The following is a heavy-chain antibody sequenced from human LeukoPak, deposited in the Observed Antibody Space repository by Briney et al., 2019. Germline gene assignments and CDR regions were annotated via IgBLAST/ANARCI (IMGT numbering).Heavy chain of an antibody. V-gene: IGHV3-11*04. CDR2: ITDSGSTI. CDR1: GFTFSNYY. D-gene: IGHD2-21*02. Sequence: GGSLRLSCAASGFTFSNYYMSWIRQAPGKGLEWLSYITDSGSTISHPDSVKGRFTVSRDNAKNSLYLQMNSLRVEDTAVYFCARIYCGGDCPHYYFDHWGQGTLVTVSS. CDR3: ARIYCGGDCPHYYFDH. J-gene: IGHJ4*02.